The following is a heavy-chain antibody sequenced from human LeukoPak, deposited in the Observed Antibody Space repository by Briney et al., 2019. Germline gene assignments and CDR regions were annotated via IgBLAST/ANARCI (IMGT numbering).Heavy chain of an antibody. CDR2: ISYDGSNK. Sequence: PGGSLRLSCAASGFTFSSYGMHWVRQAPGKGLEWVAVISYDGSNKYYADSVKGRFTISRDNSKNTLYLHMNSLRAEDTAVYYCAKDSRWGSYRSSGYYFDYWGQGTLVTVSS. V-gene: IGHV3-30*18. D-gene: IGHD3-16*02. CDR1: GFTFSSYG. CDR3: AKDSRWGSYRSSGYYFDY. J-gene: IGHJ4*02.